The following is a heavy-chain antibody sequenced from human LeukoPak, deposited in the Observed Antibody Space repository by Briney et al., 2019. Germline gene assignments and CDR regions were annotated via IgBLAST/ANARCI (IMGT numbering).Heavy chain of an antibody. D-gene: IGHD3-10*01. Sequence: ASVKVSCKAFGYTFIRYDINWVRQATGQGLERMGWMNPNSGNTGYAQRFQGRVTMTRNTSISTVYMELSSLESEDTAVYYCARGTRYGSGSYFQYYFDYWGQGTLVTVSS. CDR2: MNPNSGNT. J-gene: IGHJ4*02. CDR1: GYTFIRYD. V-gene: IGHV1-8*01. CDR3: ARGTRYGSGSYFQYYFDY.